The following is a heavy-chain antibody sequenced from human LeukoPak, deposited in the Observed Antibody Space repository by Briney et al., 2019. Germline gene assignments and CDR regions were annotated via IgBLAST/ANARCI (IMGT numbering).Heavy chain of an antibody. V-gene: IGHV1-69*05. CDR3: ASDRGSYYGSGSYYGIFDY. D-gene: IGHD3-10*01. CDR2: IIPIFGTA. Sequence: SVKVSCKASGGTFSSYAISWVRQAPGQGLEWMGGIIPIFGTANYAQKFQGRVTITTDESTSTAYMELSSLRSEDTAVYYCASDRGSYYGSGSYYGIFDYWGQGTLVTVSS. J-gene: IGHJ4*02. CDR1: GGTFSSYA.